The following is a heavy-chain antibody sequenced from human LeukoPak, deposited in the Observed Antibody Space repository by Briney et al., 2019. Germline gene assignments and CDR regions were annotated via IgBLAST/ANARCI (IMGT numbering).Heavy chain of an antibody. CDR3: ARGLMYYDSSDFGDY. Sequence: GGSLRLSCAASGFTFSSYGMHWVRQAPGKGLEWVAVIWYDGSNKYYADSVKGRFTISRDNSKNTLYLQMDSLRAEDTAVYYCARGLMYYDSSDFGDYWGQGTLVTVSS. CDR1: GFTFSSYG. D-gene: IGHD3-22*01. CDR2: IWYDGSNK. J-gene: IGHJ4*02. V-gene: IGHV3-33*01.